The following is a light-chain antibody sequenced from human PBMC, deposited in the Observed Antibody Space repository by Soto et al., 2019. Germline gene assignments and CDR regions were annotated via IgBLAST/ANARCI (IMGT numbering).Light chain of an antibody. V-gene: IGKV1-5*03. CDR2: EAS. J-gene: IGKJ1*01. CDR1: QSLDRDY. CDR3: HQYDSYPRT. Sequence: IQMTQSPATLSASLGDRVTMTCRASQSLDRDYLAWYQQKPGKAPNLLIYEASTLETGVSSRFTGGGSGTVFTLTVSSLQPDDFATYYCHQYDSYPRTFGPGTTVDLK.